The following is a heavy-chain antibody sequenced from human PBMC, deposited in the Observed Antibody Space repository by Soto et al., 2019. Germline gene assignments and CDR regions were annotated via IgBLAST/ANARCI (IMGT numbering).Heavy chain of an antibody. Sequence: EVQLVESGGGLVQPGGSLRLSCAASGFTFSSYSMNWVRQAPGKGLEWVSYISSSSSTIYYADSVKGRFTISRDNAKNSLYLQMNSLRAEDTAVYYCARAHSTGAFDIWGQGTMVTVSS. J-gene: IGHJ3*02. CDR2: ISSSSSTI. V-gene: IGHV3-48*01. D-gene: IGHD1-1*01. CDR3: ARAHSTGAFDI. CDR1: GFTFSSYS.